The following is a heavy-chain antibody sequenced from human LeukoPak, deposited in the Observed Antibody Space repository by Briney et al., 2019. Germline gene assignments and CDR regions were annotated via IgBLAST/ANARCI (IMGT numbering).Heavy chain of an antibody. D-gene: IGHD6-13*01. Sequence: GGSLRLSCAASGFTFSSYWMHWVRQAPGKGLVWVSRINSDGSSTSYADSVKGRFTISRDNAKNTLYLQMNSLRAEDTAVYYCARGRGAAATYMDVWGKGTMVTVSS. CDR2: INSDGSST. V-gene: IGHV3-74*01. J-gene: IGHJ6*03. CDR3: ARGRGAAATYMDV. CDR1: GFTFSSYW.